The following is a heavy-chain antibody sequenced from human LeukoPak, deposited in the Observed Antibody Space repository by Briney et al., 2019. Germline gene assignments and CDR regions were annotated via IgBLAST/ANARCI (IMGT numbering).Heavy chain of an antibody. CDR2: ISSSGGST. Sequence: PGGSLGLSCAASGITFSSYWMSWVRQAPGKGLEWVSGISSSGGSTYYADSVKGLFTISRDNSKNTLYLQMNSLRAEDTAVYYCAKTSSGLYVGYVDYWGQGTLVPVSS. V-gene: IGHV3-23*01. CDR1: GITFSSYW. J-gene: IGHJ4*02. D-gene: IGHD6-19*01. CDR3: AKTSSGLYVGYVDY.